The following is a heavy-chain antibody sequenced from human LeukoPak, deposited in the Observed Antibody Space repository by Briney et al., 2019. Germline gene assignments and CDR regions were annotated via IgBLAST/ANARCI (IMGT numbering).Heavy chain of an antibody. CDR1: GFTFSNYW. V-gene: IGHV3-7*01. CDR3: ARDPVEWELLPDY. CDR2: MNIDGSEK. J-gene: IGHJ4*02. Sequence: GSLRLSCAASGFTFSNYWMGWVRQAPGKRLEWVANMNIDGSEKYYADSVKGRFSISRDNARNSVYLQMASLRVEDTAVYYCARDPVEWELLPDYWGQGTLVTVSS. D-gene: IGHD1-26*01.